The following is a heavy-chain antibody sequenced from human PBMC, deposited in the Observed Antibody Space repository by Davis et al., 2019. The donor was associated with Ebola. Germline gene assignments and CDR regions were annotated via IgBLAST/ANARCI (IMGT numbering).Heavy chain of an antibody. Sequence: GGSLRLSCAASGFTFSSYSMNWVRQAPGKGLEWVSYISSSSSTICYADAVKGRFTISRDNAKNSLYLQMNSLRDEDTAVYYCARDHLMAPDYYYYYGMDVWGQGTTVTVSS. CDR3: ARDHLMAPDYYYYYGMDV. J-gene: IGHJ6*02. V-gene: IGHV3-48*02. D-gene: IGHD2-8*01. CDR1: GFTFSSYS. CDR2: ISSSSSTI.